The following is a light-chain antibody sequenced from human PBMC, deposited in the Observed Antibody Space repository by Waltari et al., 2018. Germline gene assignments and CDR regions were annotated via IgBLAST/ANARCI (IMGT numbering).Light chain of an antibody. J-gene: IGLJ1*01. CDR3: SSYTTTSTYV. CDR2: DVN. Sequence: QSALTQPASVSGSPGQSITLSCPGTSSNIGRSYYFSWYQHHPGKAPKLMIFDVNERPSGVSNRFSGSKSGNAASLTISGLQAEDEAHYYCSSYTTTSTYVFGTGTKVTVL. V-gene: IGLV2-14*03. CDR1: SSNIGRSYY.